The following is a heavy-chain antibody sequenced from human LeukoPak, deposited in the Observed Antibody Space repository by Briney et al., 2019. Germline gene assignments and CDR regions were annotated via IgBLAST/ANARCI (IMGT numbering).Heavy chain of an antibody. V-gene: IGHV1-18*01. CDR1: GYTFTSYG. CDR2: ISAYNGNT. CDR3: ARVRNYDILTGYPPDFDY. J-gene: IGHJ4*02. D-gene: IGHD3-9*01. Sequence: GASVKVSCKASGYTFTSYGISWVRQAPGQGLEWMGWISAYNGNTNYAQKLQGRVTMTTDTSTSTAYMELRSLRSDDTAVYYCARVRNYDILTGYPPDFDYWGQGTPVTVSS.